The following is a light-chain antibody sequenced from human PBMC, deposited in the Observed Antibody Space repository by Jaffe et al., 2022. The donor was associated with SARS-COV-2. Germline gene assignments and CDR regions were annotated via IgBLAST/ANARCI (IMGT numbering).Light chain of an antibody. V-gene: IGKV3-20*01. J-gene: IGKJ2*01. CDR2: GAS. Sequence: ETILTQSPGTLSVSPGERVTLSCRASERISNDFVAWFQQKPGHPPRLLIYGASSRATGIPDRFSASGSVTDFTLTISAMQPEDVAVYYCHQYGSAVNTFGQGTRLEIK. CDR3: HQYGSAVNT. CDR1: ERISNDF.